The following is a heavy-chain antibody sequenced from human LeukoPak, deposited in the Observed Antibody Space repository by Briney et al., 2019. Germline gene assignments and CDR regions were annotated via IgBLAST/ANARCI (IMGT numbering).Heavy chain of an antibody. CDR1: GFTFRYW. J-gene: IGHJ4*02. D-gene: IGHD2-2*01. Sequence: PGGSLRLSCAASGFTFRYWMNWVRQAPGKGLEWVAFIRYDGSNKYYADSVKGRFTISRDNSKNTLYLQMNSLRAEDTAVYYCAKDHEGYCSSTSCYVSVDYWGQGTLVTVSS. CDR2: IRYDGSNK. V-gene: IGHV3-30*02. CDR3: AKDHEGYCSSTSCYVSVDY.